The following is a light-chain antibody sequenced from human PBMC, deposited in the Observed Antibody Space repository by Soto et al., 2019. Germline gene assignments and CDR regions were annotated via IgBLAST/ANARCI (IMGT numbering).Light chain of an antibody. J-gene: IGKJ5*01. V-gene: IGKV1-33*01. CDR3: QQYENLPT. CDR2: DAS. Sequence: DLQMTQSPSCLCASVGDRFTVTCQASQNIKNYLNWYQQKPGRAPKLLIYDASNLEAGVPSRFRGSASGTDFTFTISSLQPEDIATYYCQQYENLPTFGHGTRLEIK. CDR1: QNIKNY.